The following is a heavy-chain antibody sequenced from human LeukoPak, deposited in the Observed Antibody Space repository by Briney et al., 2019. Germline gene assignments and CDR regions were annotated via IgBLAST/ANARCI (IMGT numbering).Heavy chain of an antibody. CDR1: GGSISSSSYY. D-gene: IGHD1-1*01. CDR3: ARAGGGTMKSYYFDY. Sequence: PSETLSLTCTVSGGSISSSSYYWGWIRQPAGKGLEWIGRIYTSGSTNYNPSLKSRVTISVDTSKNQFSLKLSSVTAADTAVYYCARAGGGTMKSYYFDYWGQGTLVTVSS. V-gene: IGHV4-61*02. CDR2: IYTSGST. J-gene: IGHJ4*02.